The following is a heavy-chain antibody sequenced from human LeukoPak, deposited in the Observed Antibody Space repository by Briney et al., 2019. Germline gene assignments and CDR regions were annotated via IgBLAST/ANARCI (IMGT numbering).Heavy chain of an antibody. Sequence: PGGSLRLSCAASGFTFSDYYMRWIRQAPGKGLEWVSYISSSGSTIYYADSVKGRFTISRDNAKNSLYLQMNSLRAEDTAVYYCARGFSYCGGDCYSTGAFDIWGQGTMVTVSS. J-gene: IGHJ3*02. V-gene: IGHV3-11*04. CDR2: ISSSGSTI. D-gene: IGHD2-21*01. CDR1: GFTFSDYY. CDR3: ARGFSYCGGDCYSTGAFDI.